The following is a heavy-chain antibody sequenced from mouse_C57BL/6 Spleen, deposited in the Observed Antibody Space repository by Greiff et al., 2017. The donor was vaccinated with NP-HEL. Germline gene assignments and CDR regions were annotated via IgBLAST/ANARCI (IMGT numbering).Heavy chain of an antibody. Sequence: EVKLVESGPGLVKPSQSLSLTCSVTGYSITSGYYWNWIRQFPGNKLEWMGYISYDGSNNYNPSLKNRISITRDTSKNQFFLKLNSVTTEDTATYYFARTGTGFAYWGQGTLVTVSA. CDR2: ISYDGSN. V-gene: IGHV3-6*01. CDR1: GYSITSGYY. D-gene: IGHD4-1*01. CDR3: ARTGTGFAY. J-gene: IGHJ3*01.